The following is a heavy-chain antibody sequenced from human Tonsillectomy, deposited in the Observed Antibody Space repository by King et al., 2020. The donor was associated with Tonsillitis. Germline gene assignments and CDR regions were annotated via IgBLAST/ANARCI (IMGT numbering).Heavy chain of an antibody. V-gene: IGHV1-2*02. Sequence: QLVQSGAEVKKPGASVKVSCKASGYTFTGYYMHWVRQAPGQGLEWMGWINPNSGGTNYAQKFQGRVTMTRDTSISTAYMELSRLSSDDTAVYYCARDVGYCSGGSCYSMWFDPWGQGTLVTVSS. CDR3: ARDVGYCSGGSCYSMWFDP. J-gene: IGHJ5*02. CDR2: INPNSGGT. D-gene: IGHD2-15*01. CDR1: GYTFTGYY.